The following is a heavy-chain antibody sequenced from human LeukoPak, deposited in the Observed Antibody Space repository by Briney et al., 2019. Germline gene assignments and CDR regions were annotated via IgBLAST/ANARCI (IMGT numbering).Heavy chain of an antibody. CDR1: GFNFSSTW. J-gene: IGHJ5*02. V-gene: IGHV3-74*01. CDR3: AESDWFDP. Sequence: GGSLRLSCTTSGFNFSSTWMSWLRQTPGKGLVWVSRIKNNGSSATYAESVKGRFTTSRDNARNTLYLQMNSLRVDDTAVYYCAESDWFDPWGRGTLVTVSS. CDR2: IKNNGSSA.